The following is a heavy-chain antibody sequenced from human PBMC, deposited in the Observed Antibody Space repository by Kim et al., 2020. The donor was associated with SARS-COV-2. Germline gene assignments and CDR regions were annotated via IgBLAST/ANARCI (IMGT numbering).Heavy chain of an antibody. D-gene: IGHD6-13*01. V-gene: IGHV3-23*01. CDR3: GAGMAIDF. CDR1: GFTFSSYA. CDR2: ITGGGVGT. Sequence: GGSLRLSCAASGFTFSSYAMSWVRQAPGKELEWVSVITGGGVGTYYAASVKGRFTISRDNSKNTLYLQMNSLRAEDTALYFCGAGMAIDFWGQGTLVTVSS. J-gene: IGHJ4*02.